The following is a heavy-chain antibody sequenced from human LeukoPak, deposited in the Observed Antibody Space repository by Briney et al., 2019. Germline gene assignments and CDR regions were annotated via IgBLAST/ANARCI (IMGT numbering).Heavy chain of an antibody. J-gene: IGHJ6*03. Sequence: ASVKVSCKASGGTFSSYAISWVRQAPGQGLEWMGIINPSGGSTSYAQKFQGRVTMTRDMSTSTVYMELSSLRSEDTAVYYCARTLWVATLYYMDVWGKGTTVTVSS. D-gene: IGHD5-12*01. CDR2: INPSGGST. CDR1: GGTFSSYA. CDR3: ARTLWVATLYYMDV. V-gene: IGHV1-46*01.